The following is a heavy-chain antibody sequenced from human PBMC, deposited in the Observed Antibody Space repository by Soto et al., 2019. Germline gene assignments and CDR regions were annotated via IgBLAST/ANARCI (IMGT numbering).Heavy chain of an antibody. Sequence: GGSLRLSCAASGFTFSSYAMSWVRQAPGKGLEWVSAISGSGGSTYYADSVKGRFTISRDNSKNTLYLQMNSLGAEDTAVYYCAKVDDILTGYYSPPYYYYGMDVWGQGTTVTVSS. CDR1: GFTFSSYA. CDR2: ISGSGGST. CDR3: AKVDDILTGYYSPPYYYYGMDV. V-gene: IGHV3-23*01. D-gene: IGHD3-9*01. J-gene: IGHJ6*02.